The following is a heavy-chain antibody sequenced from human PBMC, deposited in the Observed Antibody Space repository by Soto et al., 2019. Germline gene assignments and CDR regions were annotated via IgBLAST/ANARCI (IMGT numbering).Heavy chain of an antibody. CDR2: ISAYNGNT. CDR3: ARDSPPLDY. Sequence: QVQLVQSGAEVKKPGASVKVSCKTSGYTFTSYIISWVRQAPGHGLEWMGWISAYNGNTNDSQKLQGRVTMTTDTSTSTAYMELRSLRTADTAVYYCARDSPPLDYWGKGTLVTVSS. V-gene: IGHV1-18*01. CDR1: GYTFTSYI. J-gene: IGHJ4*02.